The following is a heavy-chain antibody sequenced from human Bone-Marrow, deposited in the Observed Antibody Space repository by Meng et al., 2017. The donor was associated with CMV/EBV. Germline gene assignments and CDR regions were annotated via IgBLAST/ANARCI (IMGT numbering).Heavy chain of an antibody. J-gene: IGHJ3*01. CDR3: ARGKGKNAFDV. D-gene: IGHD3-10*01. Sequence: ASVKVSCKASGYTFTSYDINWVRQATGQGLEWMGWMNPNSGNTGYAQKFQGRVTMIRNTSINTAYMELNSLRSEDTAVYYCARGKGKNAFDVWGQGTMVTGSS. CDR1: GYTFTSYD. V-gene: IGHV1-8*01. CDR2: MNPNSGNT.